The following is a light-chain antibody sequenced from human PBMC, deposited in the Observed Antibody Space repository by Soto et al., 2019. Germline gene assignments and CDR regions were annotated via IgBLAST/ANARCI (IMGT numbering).Light chain of an antibody. CDR2: EVT. V-gene: IGLV2-14*01. J-gene: IGLJ7*01. CDR1: SSNIGSNY. CDR3: SSYTNINTRACV. Sequence: QSVLTQPPSASGTPGQRVAISCSGSSSNIGSNYVYWYQQHPGKAPKLIIYEVTDRPSGVSNRFSGSKSGNTASLTISGLQAEDEAEYYCSSYTNINTRACVFGTGTQLTVL.